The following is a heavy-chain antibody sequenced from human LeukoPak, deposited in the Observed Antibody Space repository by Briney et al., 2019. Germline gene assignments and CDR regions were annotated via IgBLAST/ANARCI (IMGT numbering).Heavy chain of an antibody. D-gene: IGHD2-2*01. CDR2: IYSGGST. J-gene: IGHJ6*02. V-gene: IGHV3-66*01. CDR3: ASKDTVVVPAAIRPLYYYYGMDV. CDR1: GFTVSSNY. Sequence: PGGSLRLSCAASGFTVSSNYMSWVRQAPGKGLEWVSVIYSGGSTYYADSVKGRFTISRDNSKNTLYLQMNSLRAEDTAVYYCASKDTVVVPAAIRPLYYYYGMDVWGQGTTVTVSS.